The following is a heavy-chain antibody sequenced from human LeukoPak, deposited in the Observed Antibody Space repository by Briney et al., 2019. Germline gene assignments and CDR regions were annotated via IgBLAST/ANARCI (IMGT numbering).Heavy chain of an antibody. Sequence: SETLSLTCTVSGGSTSSYYWSWIRQPPGKGLEWIGYIYYSGSTNYNPSLKSRVTISVDTSKNQFSLKLSSVTAADTAVYYCARMYYDILTGRRYYFDYWGQGTLVTVSS. CDR1: GGSTSSYY. CDR2: IYYSGST. CDR3: ARMYYDILTGRRYYFDY. J-gene: IGHJ4*02. D-gene: IGHD3-9*01. V-gene: IGHV4-59*01.